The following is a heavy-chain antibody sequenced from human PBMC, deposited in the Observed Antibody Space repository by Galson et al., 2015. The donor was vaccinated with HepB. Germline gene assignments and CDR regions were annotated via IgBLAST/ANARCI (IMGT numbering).Heavy chain of an antibody. Sequence: SLRLSCAASGFTFSSYSMHWVRQAPGKGLEYVSVISGNGDRTYYVNSAKGRFTISRDNSENTLYLQMGSLRPEDMAMYYCGREGTPGTVDYWGRGTLVTVSS. J-gene: IGHJ4*02. CDR1: GFTFSSYS. V-gene: IGHV3-64*01. D-gene: IGHD6-13*01. CDR2: ISGNGDRT. CDR3: GREGTPGTVDY.